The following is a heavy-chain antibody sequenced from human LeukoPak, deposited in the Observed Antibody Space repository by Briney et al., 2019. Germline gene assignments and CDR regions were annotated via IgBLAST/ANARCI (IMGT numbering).Heavy chain of an antibody. Sequence: SETLSLTCTVSGGSISSYYWTWIRQPPGKGLEWIGSLYYSGSTNYNPSLKSRVTISVDTSKNQFSLKLGSVTAADTAVYYCARRRYHDYWGQGTLVTVSS. CDR2: LYYSGST. J-gene: IGHJ4*02. CDR1: GGSISSYY. D-gene: IGHD2-2*01. V-gene: IGHV4-59*12. CDR3: ARRRYHDY.